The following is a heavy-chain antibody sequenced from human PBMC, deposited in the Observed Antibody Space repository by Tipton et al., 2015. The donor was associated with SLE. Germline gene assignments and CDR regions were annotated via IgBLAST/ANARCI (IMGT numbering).Heavy chain of an antibody. CDR2: ISYDGSNK. D-gene: IGHD1-26*01. J-gene: IGHJ6*01. Sequence: SLRLSCAASGFTFSSYAKHWVRQAPGNGLEWVAVISYDGSNKYYADSVKGRFTISRDNSKNTLYLQMNSLRAEDTAVYYCASELPCYFGLDVWGYMTAVAVSS. V-gene: IGHV3-30*04. CDR3: ASELPCYFGLDV. CDR1: GFTFSSYA.